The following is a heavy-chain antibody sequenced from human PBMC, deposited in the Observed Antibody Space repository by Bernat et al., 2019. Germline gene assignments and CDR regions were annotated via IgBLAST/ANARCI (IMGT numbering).Heavy chain of an antibody. CDR2: IIPIFGTA. CDR3: ARGRLGSSSWRSYYYGMDV. CDR1: GGTFSSYA. D-gene: IGHD6-13*01. J-gene: IGHJ6*02. V-gene: IGHV1-69*06. Sequence: QVQLVQSGAEVKKPGSSVKVSCKASGGTFSSYAISWVRQAPGQGLEWMGGIIPIFGTANYAQKFQGRVTVAADKSTSTAYMGLSSLGSEDTAGYYCARGRLGSSSWRSYYYGMDVWGQGTTVTVSS.